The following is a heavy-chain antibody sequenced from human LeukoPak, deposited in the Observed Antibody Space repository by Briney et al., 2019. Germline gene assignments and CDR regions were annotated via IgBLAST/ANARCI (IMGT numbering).Heavy chain of an antibody. J-gene: IGHJ6*04. CDR1: GFTFSSYS. D-gene: IGHD3-10*01. CDR2: ISSSSSYI. CDR3: ARDPPPAWFGESSYYYYGMDV. V-gene: IGHV3-21*01. Sequence: GGSLRLSCAASGFTFSSYSMNWVRQAPGKGLEWVSSISSSSSYIYYADSVKGRFTISRDNAKNSLYLQMNSLRAEDTAVYYCARDPPPAWFGESSYYYYGMDVWGKGTTVTVSS.